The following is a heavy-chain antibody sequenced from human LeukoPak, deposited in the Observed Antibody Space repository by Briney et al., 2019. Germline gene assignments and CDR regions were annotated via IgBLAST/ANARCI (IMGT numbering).Heavy chain of an antibody. V-gene: IGHV4-59*12. CDR2: IYYSGST. CDR1: GGSISSYY. CDR3: ARNHPDSSGYCVDY. Sequence: SETLSLTCTVSGGSISSYYWSWIRQPPGKGLEWIGYIYYSGSTNYNPSLKSRVTISVDTSKNQFSLKLSSVTAADTAVYYCARNHPDSSGYCVDYWGQGTLVTVSS. D-gene: IGHD3-22*01. J-gene: IGHJ4*02.